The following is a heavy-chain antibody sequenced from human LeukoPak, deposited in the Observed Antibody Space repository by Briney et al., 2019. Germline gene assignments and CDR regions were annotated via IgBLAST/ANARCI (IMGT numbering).Heavy chain of an antibody. Sequence: ASVKVSCKASGYTFTSYGISWVRQAPGQGLEWMGWISAYNGNTNYAQKLQGRVTMTTDTSTSTAYMELRSLRSDDTAVYYCARGTYYDFWSGYFLTEYRFYFDYWGQGTLVTVSS. CDR2: ISAYNGNT. J-gene: IGHJ4*02. CDR1: GYTFTSYG. D-gene: IGHD3-3*01. CDR3: ARGTYYDFWSGYFLTEYRFYFDY. V-gene: IGHV1-18*01.